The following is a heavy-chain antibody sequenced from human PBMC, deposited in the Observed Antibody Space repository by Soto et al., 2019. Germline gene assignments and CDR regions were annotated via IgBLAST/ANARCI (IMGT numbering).Heavy chain of an antibody. D-gene: IGHD3-22*01. CDR3: ARDPDYDSSGSPEVGGMDV. CDR2: ISYDGSNK. J-gene: IGHJ6*02. CDR1: GFTFSSYA. Sequence: QVQLVESGGGVVQPGRSLRLSCAASGFTFSSYAMHWVRQAPGKGLEWVAVISYDGSNKYYADSVKGRFTISRDNSKNTLYLQMNSLRAEDTAVYYCARDPDYDSSGSPEVGGMDVWGQGTTVTVSS. V-gene: IGHV3-30-3*01.